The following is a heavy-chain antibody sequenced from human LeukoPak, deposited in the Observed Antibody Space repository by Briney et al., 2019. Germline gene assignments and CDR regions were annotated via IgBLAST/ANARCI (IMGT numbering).Heavy chain of an antibody. CDR1: GFTFRNAW. CDR2: IKSKTDAGTT. J-gene: IGHJ5*02. Sequence: PGGSLRLSCAASGFTFRNAWMSWVRQASGKGLEWVGHIKSKTDAGTTDYAAPVKDRFTISRDDSKNTLYLQMNSLKTEDTAVYYCTIAVVGVTVWFDPWGQGTLVTVSS. CDR3: TIAVVGVTVWFDP. V-gene: IGHV3-15*01. D-gene: IGHD3-16*01.